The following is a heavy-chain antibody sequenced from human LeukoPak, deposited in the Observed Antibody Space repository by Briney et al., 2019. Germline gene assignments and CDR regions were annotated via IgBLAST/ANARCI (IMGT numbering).Heavy chain of an antibody. J-gene: IGHJ3*02. Sequence: SETLSLTCTVSGGSISSYYWSWTRQPAGKGLEWIGRIYTSGSTNYNPSLKSRVTMSVDTSKNQFSLKLSSVTAADTAVYYCARDESMWFGEYSDAFDIWGQGTMVTVSS. D-gene: IGHD3-10*01. CDR1: GGSISSYY. V-gene: IGHV4-4*07. CDR3: ARDESMWFGEYSDAFDI. CDR2: IYTSGST.